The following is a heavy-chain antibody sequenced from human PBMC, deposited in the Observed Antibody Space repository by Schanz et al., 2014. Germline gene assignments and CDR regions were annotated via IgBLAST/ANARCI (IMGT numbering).Heavy chain of an antibody. V-gene: IGHV1-18*01. CDR2: ISPYTGNT. CDR1: GYTFSDYG. D-gene: IGHD6-6*01. CDR3: ARDQSPYTNSSDVRYFDY. J-gene: IGHJ4*02. Sequence: QVQLVQSGDEVKKPGASVKVSCKTSGYTFSDYGITWVRQAPGQGLEWVGWISPYTGNTHYFDKMEGRVTMTTDTSTSTSYMELTSLRFDDTAVYYCARDQSPYTNSSDVRYFDYWGQGSLVTVSS.